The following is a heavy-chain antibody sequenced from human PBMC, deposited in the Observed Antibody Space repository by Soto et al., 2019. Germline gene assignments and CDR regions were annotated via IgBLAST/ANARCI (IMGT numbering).Heavy chain of an antibody. J-gene: IGHJ6*02. V-gene: IGHV5-51*01. CDR2: IYPGDSDT. CDR1: GYSFTSYW. Sequence: PGESLKISCKGSGYSFTSYWIGWVRQMPGKGLEWMGIIYPGDSDTRYSPSFQGQVTISADKSIRTAYLQWSSLKASDTAMYYCARQYPAVTTPHFYYYGMDVWGHGTTVTVS. D-gene: IGHD4-4*01. CDR3: ARQYPAVTTPHFYYYGMDV.